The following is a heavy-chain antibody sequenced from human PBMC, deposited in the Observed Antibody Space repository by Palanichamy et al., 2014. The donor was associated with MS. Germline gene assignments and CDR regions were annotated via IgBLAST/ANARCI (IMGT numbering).Heavy chain of an antibody. Sequence: EVQLVESGGGLVQPGGSLRLSCAASGFTFSSYEMNWVRQAPGKGLEWISHISSSGGTLYYADSVKGRFTISRDNAKNSLYLQMNSLRAEDTALYYCARRYCSSTSCLIDYWGQGTLVTVSS. CDR2: ISSSGGTL. J-gene: IGHJ4*02. CDR3: ARRYCSSTSCLIDY. CDR1: GFTFSSYE. V-gene: IGHV3-48*03. D-gene: IGHD2-2*01.